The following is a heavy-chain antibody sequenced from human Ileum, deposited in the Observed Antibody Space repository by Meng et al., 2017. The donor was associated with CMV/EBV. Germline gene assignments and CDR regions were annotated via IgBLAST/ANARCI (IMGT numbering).Heavy chain of an antibody. CDR2: IITIFGTA. CDR3: AGASGWSGKFDY. CDR1: GGTSRSYA. Sequence: KASGGTSRSYAISWVRQAPGQGLGWMGGIITIFGTATYAQKSQGRVTITTDETTSTAYMELSSPRSEDTAVYYCAGASGWSGKFDYWGQGTLVTVSS. V-gene: IGHV1-69*05. J-gene: IGHJ4*02. D-gene: IGHD3-3*01.